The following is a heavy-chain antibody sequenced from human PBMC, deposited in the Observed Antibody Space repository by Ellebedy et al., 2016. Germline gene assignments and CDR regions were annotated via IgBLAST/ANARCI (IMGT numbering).Heavy chain of an antibody. CDR1: GGSISSYY. V-gene: IGHV4-59*08. CDR3: ATWYYDILTGYYHFDY. CDR2: IYYNGST. D-gene: IGHD3-9*01. Sequence: SETLSLTCTVSGGSISSYYWSWIRQPPGKGLEWIGYIYYNGSTNYNPSLKSRVTISVDTSKNQFSLKLSSVTAADTAVYYCATWYYDILTGYYHFDYWGQGTLVTVSS. J-gene: IGHJ4*02.